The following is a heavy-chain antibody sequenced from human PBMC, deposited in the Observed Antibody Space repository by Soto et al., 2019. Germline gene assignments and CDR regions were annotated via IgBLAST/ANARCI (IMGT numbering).Heavy chain of an antibody. CDR2: IYYTGFT. CDR3: APSQKGYNWNYFAH. V-gene: IGHV4-39*01. J-gene: IGHJ4*02. D-gene: IGHD1-20*01. CDR1: GGSTSSSSYY. Sequence: PSETLSLTCTVSGGSTSSSSYYRGWIRQPPGKGLEWIGSIYYTGFTSYNPSLESRVSVYVDTSKKQFSLKVSGVSAADTAVYYCAPSQKGYNWNYFAHWGQGALVTVSS.